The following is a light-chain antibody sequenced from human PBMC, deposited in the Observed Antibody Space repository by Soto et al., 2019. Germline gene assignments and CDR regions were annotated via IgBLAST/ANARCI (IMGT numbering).Light chain of an antibody. CDR2: WTS. CDR1: QSVLYSSNNNNY. Sequence: DIVMTQSPDSLAVSLGERATINCKSSQSVLYSSNNNNYLAWYQQKPGQPPKLLIYWTSTRESGVPDRFSGSGSGTDFTLTISSLQAEDVAVYYCQQYYNTPLTFGGGTKVEIK. J-gene: IGKJ4*01. V-gene: IGKV4-1*01. CDR3: QQYYNTPLT.